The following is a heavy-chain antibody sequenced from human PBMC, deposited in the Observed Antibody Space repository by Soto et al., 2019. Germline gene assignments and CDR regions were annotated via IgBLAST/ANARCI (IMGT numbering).Heavy chain of an antibody. CDR1: AGSFDGYS. CDR2: IHHSLST. V-gene: IGHV4-34*01. Sequence: LXLTFALYAGSFDGYSWSGIRQSPGKGLEWIGEIHHSLSTKYNPSLKSRVSLSFDTSTEQFSLNMTSMTAADRGLYYCARGVDSWSGYLFWGQGTPVTVSS. J-gene: IGHJ4*02. CDR3: ARGVDSWSGYLF. D-gene: IGHD3-3*01.